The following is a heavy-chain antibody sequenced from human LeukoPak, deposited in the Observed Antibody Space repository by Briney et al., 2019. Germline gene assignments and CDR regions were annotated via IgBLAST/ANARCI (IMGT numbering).Heavy chain of an antibody. Sequence: PGRSLRLSCAASGFTFSSYGMHWVRQAPGKGLEWVAVIWYDGSNKYYADSVKGRFTISRDNSKNTLYLQMNSLRAEDTAVYYCARGRYFDWLFQGFDYWGQGTLVTVPS. D-gene: IGHD3-9*01. CDR2: IWYDGSNK. J-gene: IGHJ4*02. V-gene: IGHV3-33*01. CDR1: GFTFSSYG. CDR3: ARGRYFDWLFQGFDY.